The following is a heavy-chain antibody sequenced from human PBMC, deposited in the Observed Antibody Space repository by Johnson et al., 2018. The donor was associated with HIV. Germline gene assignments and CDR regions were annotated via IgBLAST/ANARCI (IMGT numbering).Heavy chain of an antibody. J-gene: IGHJ3*02. D-gene: IGHD1-7*01. V-gene: IGHV3-30-3*01. CDR2: ISYDGSNK. Sequence: QVQLVESGGGVVQPGGSLRLSCAASGFTFSSYAMHWVRQAPGKGLEWVAVISYDGSNKFYSDSVKGRFTVSRDNSKNTLYLQMNSMIGDDTAAYYCASGAQFGTVSPDAFDIWGQGTMVTVSS. CDR1: GFTFSSYA. CDR3: ASGAQFGTVSPDAFDI.